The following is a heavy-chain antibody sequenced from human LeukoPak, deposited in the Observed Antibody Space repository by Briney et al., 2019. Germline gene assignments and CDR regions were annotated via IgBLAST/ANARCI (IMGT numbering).Heavy chain of an antibody. J-gene: IGHJ1*01. V-gene: IGHV3-23*01. CDR3: ANVIIAAVGYEYFQY. Sequence: GGSLRLSCTASGFTFGNYAMSWVRQAPGMGLEGVSALSGSGSGTFYADSVKGRFTISRDNSKNTLYLQMTSLIFEDTPVYYCANVIIAAVGYEYFQYWGQGTLVSVSS. CDR2: LSGSGSGT. D-gene: IGHD6-13*01. CDR1: GFTFGNYA.